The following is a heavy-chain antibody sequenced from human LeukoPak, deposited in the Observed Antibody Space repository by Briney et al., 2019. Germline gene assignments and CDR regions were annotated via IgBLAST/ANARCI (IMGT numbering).Heavy chain of an antibody. V-gene: IGHV4-4*02. Sequence: PSGTLCLTCAVSGGSISSSNWWSWVRQPPGRGLGWIGVSYHSGSTNYDASLKSRVTISVDKSKNQFYLKMSTVTAADTAVYYCASVIDNYGMDVWGQGTTVTVSS. D-gene: IGHD2/OR15-2a*01. CDR2: SYHSGST. CDR1: GGSISSSNW. CDR3: ASVIDNYGMDV. J-gene: IGHJ6*02.